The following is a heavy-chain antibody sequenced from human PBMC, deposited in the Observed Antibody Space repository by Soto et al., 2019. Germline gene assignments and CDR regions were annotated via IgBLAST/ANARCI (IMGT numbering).Heavy chain of an antibody. CDR1: GGTFSSYA. J-gene: IGHJ3*02. CDR2: IIPIFGTA. V-gene: IGHV1-69*13. CDR3: ARGYYGPAGAFEI. D-gene: IGHD3-10*01. Sequence: SVKVSCKASGGTFSSYAISWVRQAPGQGLEWMGGIIPIFGTANYAQKFQGRVTITADESTSTAYMELSSLRSEDTAVYYCARGYYGPAGAFEIWGQGTIVTVSS.